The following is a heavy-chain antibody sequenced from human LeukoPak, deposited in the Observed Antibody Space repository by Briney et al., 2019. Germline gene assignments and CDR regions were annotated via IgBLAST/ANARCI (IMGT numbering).Heavy chain of an antibody. CDR1: RFTFSTYG. CDR3: AKDRGGSGSYEMDV. CDR2: IRYDGSNK. V-gene: IGHV3-30*02. Sequence: GGSLRLSCAASRFTFSTYGMNWVRQAPGKGLEWVAFIRYDGSNKYYADSVKGRFTISRDNSKNTLYLQMNSLRAEDTAVYYCAKDRGGSGSYEMDVWGKGTTVTISS. D-gene: IGHD3-10*01. J-gene: IGHJ6*04.